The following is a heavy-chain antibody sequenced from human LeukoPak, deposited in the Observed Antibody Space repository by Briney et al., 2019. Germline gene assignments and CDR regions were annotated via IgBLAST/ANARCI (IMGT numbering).Heavy chain of an antibody. CDR3: ARGSYSSSWKTFDY. V-gene: IGHV3-7*01. CDR2: IKPDGSEK. J-gene: IGHJ4*02. D-gene: IGHD6-13*01. CDR1: GFTFSSYS. Sequence: GGSLRLSCAASGFTFSSYSMNWVRQAPGKGLEWVANIKPDGSEKYYVDSVKGRFTISRDNSKNTLYLQMNSLRADDTAMYYCARGSYSSSWKTFDYWGQGTLVTVSS.